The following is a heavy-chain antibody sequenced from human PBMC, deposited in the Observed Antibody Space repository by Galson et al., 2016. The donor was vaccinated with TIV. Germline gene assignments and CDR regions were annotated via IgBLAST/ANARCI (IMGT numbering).Heavy chain of an antibody. V-gene: IGHV1-69*05. D-gene: IGHD6-19*01. CDR3: ARGNPVAGRGIDY. CDR2: IISISGTA. J-gene: IGHJ4*02. CDR1: GGTFRSYV. Sequence: SVKVSCKASGGTFRSYVVTWVRQAPGQGLEWMGGIISISGTANYAQKFQGRLTITTDESTSTSYVELTSLTSEHTAIYYCARGNPVAGRGIDYWGQGTLVTVSS.